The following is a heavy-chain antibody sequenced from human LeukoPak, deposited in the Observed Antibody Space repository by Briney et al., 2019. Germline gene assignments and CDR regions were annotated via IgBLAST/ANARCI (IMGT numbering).Heavy chain of an antibody. CDR2: IKSDGST. CDR3: ARAPSEIGGYYPEYFRH. Sequence: GGSLRLSCAASGSTFSTYWMHWVRQAPGKGLVWVSRIKSDGSTNYADSVKGRFTISRDNAKNTVSLQMNSLRPEGTGVYYCARAPSEIGGYYPEYFRHWGQGTLVTVSS. J-gene: IGHJ1*01. V-gene: IGHV3-74*01. CDR1: GSTFSTYW. D-gene: IGHD3-22*01.